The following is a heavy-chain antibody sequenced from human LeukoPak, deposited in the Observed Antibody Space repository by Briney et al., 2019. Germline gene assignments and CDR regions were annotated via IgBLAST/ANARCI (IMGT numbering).Heavy chain of an antibody. J-gene: IGHJ4*02. CDR2: IYYSGST. CDR3: ARGGTMVREFDY. D-gene: IGHD3-10*01. CDR1: GGPISSSSYY. Sequence: SETLSLTCTVSGGPISSSSYYWGWIRQPPGKGLEWIGSIYYSGSTYYNPSLKSRVTISVDTSKNQFSLKLSSVTAADTAVYYCARGGTMVREFDYWGQGTLVTVSS. V-gene: IGHV4-39*07.